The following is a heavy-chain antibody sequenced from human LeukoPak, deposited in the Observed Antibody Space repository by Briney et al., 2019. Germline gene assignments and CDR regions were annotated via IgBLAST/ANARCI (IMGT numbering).Heavy chain of an antibody. Sequence: GASVKVSCKAPGYTFTGYYMHWVRQAPGQGLTWMGWINPNTGVTNYAQKFQGRVTMTRATSINTAYMELDRLTSDDTAIYYCARSYCGGDCYWTIDYWGQGTLVTVSS. V-gene: IGHV1-2*02. CDR1: GYTFTGYY. D-gene: IGHD2-21*02. J-gene: IGHJ4*02. CDR3: ARSYCGGDCYWTIDY. CDR2: INPNTGVT.